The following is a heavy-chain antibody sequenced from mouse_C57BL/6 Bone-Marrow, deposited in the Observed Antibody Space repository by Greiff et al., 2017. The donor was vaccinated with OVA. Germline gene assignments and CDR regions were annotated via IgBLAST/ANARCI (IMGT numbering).Heavy chain of an antibody. Sequence: EVMLVESGGGLVQPGGSLKLSCAASGFTFSDYYMYWVRQTPEKRLEWVAYISNGGGSTYYPDTVKGRFTISRDNAKNTLYLQMSRLKSEDTAMYYCARRGLLYYYAMDYWGQGTSVTVSS. V-gene: IGHV5-12*01. CDR3: ARRGLLYYYAMDY. J-gene: IGHJ4*01. CDR2: ISNGGGST. D-gene: IGHD2-13*01. CDR1: GFTFSDYY.